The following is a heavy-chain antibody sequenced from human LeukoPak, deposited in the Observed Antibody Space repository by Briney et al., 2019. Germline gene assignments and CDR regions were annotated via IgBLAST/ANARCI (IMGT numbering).Heavy chain of an antibody. D-gene: IGHD2-2*01. CDR1: GYTLTELS. CDR3: ATAPYCNSTSCSDY. J-gene: IGHJ4*02. Sequence: ASVKVSCKVSGYTLTELSMHWVRQAPGKGLEWMGGFDPEDGETIYAQKFQGRVTMTEDTSTDTAYMELSSLRSEDTAVYYCATAPYCNSTSCSDYWGQGTLVTVSS. CDR2: FDPEDGET. V-gene: IGHV1-24*01.